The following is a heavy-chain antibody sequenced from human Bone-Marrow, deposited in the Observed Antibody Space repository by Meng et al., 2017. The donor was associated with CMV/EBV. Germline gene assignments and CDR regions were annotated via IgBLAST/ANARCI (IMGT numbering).Heavy chain of an antibody. D-gene: IGHD3-3*01. V-gene: IGHV3-48*03. Sequence: GVLRLSCAASGFTFSSYEMNWVRQAPGKGLEWVSYISSSGSTIYYADSVKGRFTISRDNAKNSLYLQMNSLRAEDTAVYYCARQGYDLWSGLRAGAFDIWCEGTMVTVSS. CDR1: GFTFSSYE. CDR3: ARQGYDLWSGLRAGAFDI. CDR2: ISSSGSTI. J-gene: IGHJ3*02.